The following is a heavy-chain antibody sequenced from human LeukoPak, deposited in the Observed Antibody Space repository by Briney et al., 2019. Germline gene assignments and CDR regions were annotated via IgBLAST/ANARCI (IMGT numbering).Heavy chain of an antibody. V-gene: IGHV1-18*01. J-gene: IGHJ5*02. Sequence: ASVKVSCKASGYTFTSYGISWVRQAPGQGLEWMGWISAYNGNTNYAQKLHGRFTMTTDTSTITAYMELRSLRSDDTAVYYCARSPKYSRSWTSKGNWFDPWGQGTLVTVSS. CDR1: GYTFTSYG. CDR3: ARSPKYSRSWTSKGNWFDP. D-gene: IGHD6-13*01. CDR2: ISAYNGNT.